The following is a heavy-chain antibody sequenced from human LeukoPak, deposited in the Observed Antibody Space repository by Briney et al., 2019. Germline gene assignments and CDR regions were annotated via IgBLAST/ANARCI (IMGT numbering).Heavy chain of an antibody. V-gene: IGHV4-39*07. CDR2: IYYSGST. Sequence: PSETLSLTCTVSGGSISSSSYYWGWIRQPPGKGLEWIGSIYYSGSTYYNPSLYNPSLKSRVIMSLDTSKNQFSLKLNSVTAADTAVYYCARDLTGYFKFDFWGQGTLVTVSS. J-gene: IGHJ4*02. D-gene: IGHD3-9*01. CDR1: GGSISSSSYY. CDR3: ARDLTGYFKFDF.